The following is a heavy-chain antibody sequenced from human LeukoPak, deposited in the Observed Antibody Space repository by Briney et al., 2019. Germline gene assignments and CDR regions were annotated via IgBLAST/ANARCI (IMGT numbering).Heavy chain of an antibody. CDR2: ISAYNGNT. CDR3: ARDLVVVVARRYYYYMDV. D-gene: IGHD2-15*01. Sequence: GASVKVSCKASGYTFTSYGSSWVRQAPGQGLEWMGWISAYNGNTNYAQKLQGRVTMTTDTSTSTAYMELRSLRSDDTAVYYCARDLVVVVARRYYYYMDVWGKGTTVTVSS. CDR1: GYTFTSYG. J-gene: IGHJ6*03. V-gene: IGHV1-18*01.